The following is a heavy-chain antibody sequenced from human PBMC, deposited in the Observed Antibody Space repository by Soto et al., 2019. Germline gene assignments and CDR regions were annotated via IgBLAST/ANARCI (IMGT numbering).Heavy chain of an antibody. J-gene: IGHJ6*02. Sequence: GESLKISCKLSKDNLNNYWIAWVRQVPGKGLEWMGRIDPSDSQTIYSPSFQGHVTISADKSSSTAYLQWGSLTASDTAMFYCARHPQMDTLRRYPSYSIDVWGQGTKVTVS. D-gene: IGHD5-18*01. CDR2: IDPSDSQT. CDR3: ARHPQMDTLRRYPSYSIDV. CDR1: KDNLNNYW. V-gene: IGHV5-10-1*01.